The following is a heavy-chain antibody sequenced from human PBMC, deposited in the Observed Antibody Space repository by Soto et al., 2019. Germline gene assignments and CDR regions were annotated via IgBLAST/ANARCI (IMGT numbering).Heavy chain of an antibody. V-gene: IGHV3-30*18. D-gene: IGHD2-2*01. Sequence: QVQLVESGGGVVQPGRSLRLSCAASGFTFSSYGMHWVRQAPGKGLEWVAVISYDGSNKYYADSVKGRFTISRDNSKNPVYLQINSLRAEDTAVYYCEKAVVPAAKFPFYYYCYMDVWGKGTTVTVSS. CDR3: EKAVVPAAKFPFYYYCYMDV. CDR2: ISYDGSNK. J-gene: IGHJ6*03. CDR1: GFTFSSYG.